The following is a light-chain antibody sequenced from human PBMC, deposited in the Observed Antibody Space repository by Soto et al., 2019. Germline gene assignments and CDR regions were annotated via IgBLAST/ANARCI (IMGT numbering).Light chain of an antibody. CDR2: DTS. J-gene: IGKJ5*01. CDR1: QSVSIH. Sequence: IQMTPSPSTLSVSLWERATLYCRASQSVSIHLAWYQQKPGQAPRLLIYDTSTRATGIPARFSGSGSGTEFTLTISSLQSEDFAVYYCQQYSNWPPITFGQGTRLETK. CDR3: QQYSNWPPIT. V-gene: IGKV3-15*01.